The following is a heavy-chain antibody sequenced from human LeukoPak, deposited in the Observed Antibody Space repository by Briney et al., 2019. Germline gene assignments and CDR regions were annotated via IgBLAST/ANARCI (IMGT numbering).Heavy chain of an antibody. CDR2: ISGSGGST. V-gene: IGHV3-23*01. J-gene: IGHJ4*02. Sequence: GGSLRLSCAVSGFTFSDYYMSWIRQAPGKGLEWVSAISGSGGSTYYADSVKGRFTISRDNSKNTLYLQMNSLRAEDTAVYYCAKDFWGAVAGINFDYWGQGTLVTVSS. CDR1: GFTFSDYY. CDR3: AKDFWGAVAGINFDY. D-gene: IGHD6-19*01.